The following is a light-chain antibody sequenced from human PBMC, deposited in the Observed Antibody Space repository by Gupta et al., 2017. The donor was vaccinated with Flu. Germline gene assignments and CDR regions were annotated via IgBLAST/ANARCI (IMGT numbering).Light chain of an antibody. Sequence: PSSLSASVGDRITITCQANEDIRNSLNWYQHKPGKAPELLVYSTSYLESGVPSRFSGGGSGTDFTFTISSVQPEDAATYYCQQYESVPLAFGCGTRVEIK. V-gene: IGKV1-33*01. J-gene: IGKJ4*01. CDR1: EDIRNS. CDR3: QQYESVPLA. CDR2: STS.